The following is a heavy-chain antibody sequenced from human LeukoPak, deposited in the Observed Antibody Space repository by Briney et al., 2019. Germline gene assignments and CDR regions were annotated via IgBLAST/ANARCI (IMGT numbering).Heavy chain of an antibody. CDR3: ARITYGEYGNWFDP. Sequence: GASVKVSCKASGYTFTTAGITWTRQAPGQGLEWMGWISAHNGNRKYAQNFQGRVSMTTDTSTSTAYMELRSLRSDDTAVYYWARITYGEYGNWFDPWGQGALVTVS. D-gene: IGHD4-17*01. J-gene: IGHJ5*02. CDR2: ISAHNGNR. CDR1: GYTFTTAG. V-gene: IGHV1-18*04.